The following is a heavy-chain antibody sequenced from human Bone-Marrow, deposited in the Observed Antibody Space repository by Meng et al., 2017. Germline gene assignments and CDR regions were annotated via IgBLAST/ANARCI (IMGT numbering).Heavy chain of an antibody. CDR1: GFTFSSYS. V-gene: IGHV3-21*01. J-gene: IGHJ4*02. CDR2: ISSSSSYI. CDR3: ARDLELGGHRTVTGLYFDY. Sequence: GESLKISCAASGFTFSSYSMNWVRQAPGKGLEWVSSISSSSSYIYYADPVKGRFTISRDNAKNSLYLQMNSLRAEDTAVYYCARDLELGGHRTVTGLYFDYWGQGTLVTVSS. D-gene: IGHD4-11*01.